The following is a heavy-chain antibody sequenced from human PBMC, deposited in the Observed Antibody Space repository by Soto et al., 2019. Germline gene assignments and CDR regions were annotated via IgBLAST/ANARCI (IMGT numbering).Heavy chain of an antibody. Sequence: VQLLESGGGVVQPGRSLRLSCTASGFGFDSYGMLWVRQAPGKGPEWVAFISVDGTTKYYADSVRGRFTISRDNSENTLYLQLGTVRPEDTAQYYCAREGVVGLVKIVPPDYWGQGAQVTVSS. J-gene: IGHJ4*02. D-gene: IGHD2-21*01. CDR2: ISVDGTTK. CDR3: AREGVVGLVKIVPPDY. CDR1: GFGFDSYG. V-gene: IGHV3-30*04.